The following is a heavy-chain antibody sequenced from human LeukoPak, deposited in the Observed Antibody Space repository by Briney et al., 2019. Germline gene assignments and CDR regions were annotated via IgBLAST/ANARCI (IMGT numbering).Heavy chain of an antibody. CDR3: ARGTASGWYDY. V-gene: IGHV1-8*01. CDR1: GYTFTSYD. CDR2: MNPNSGNT. D-gene: IGHD6-19*01. Sequence: ASVKVSCKASGYTFTSYDINWVRQATGQGLEWMGWMNPNSGNTGYAQKLQGRVTMTTDTSTSTAYMKLRSLRSDDTAVYYCARGTASGWYDYWGQGTLVTVSS. J-gene: IGHJ4*02.